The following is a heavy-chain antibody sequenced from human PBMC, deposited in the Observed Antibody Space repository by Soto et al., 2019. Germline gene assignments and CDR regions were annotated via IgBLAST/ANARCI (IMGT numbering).Heavy chain of an antibody. J-gene: IGHJ4*02. V-gene: IGHV3-23*01. Sequence: EVQLLESGGGLVQPGGSLRLSCAASGFTFSSYAMSWVRQAPGKGLAWVSAISGSGGSTYYADSVKGRFTIFRDNSKNTLYLQMNSLRAEDTAVYYCAKEGEHSSGWANFDYWGQGTLVTVSS. CDR1: GFTFSSYA. D-gene: IGHD6-19*01. CDR2: ISGSGGST. CDR3: AKEGEHSSGWANFDY.